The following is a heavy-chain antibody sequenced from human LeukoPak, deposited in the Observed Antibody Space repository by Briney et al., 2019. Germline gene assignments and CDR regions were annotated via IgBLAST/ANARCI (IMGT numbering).Heavy chain of an antibody. V-gene: IGHV3-23*01. J-gene: IGHJ5*01. D-gene: IGHD3-22*01. CDR2: ISGSGGST. Sequence: GGSLRLSCAASGFTFSSYAMSWVRQAPGKGLEWVSSISGSGGSTYHADSVKGRFTISRDNSKNTLYLQMNNLRAEDTAVYYCAKDSSGYYYGPLDSWGYGTLVTVSS. CDR1: GFTFSSYA. CDR3: AKDSSGYYYGPLDS.